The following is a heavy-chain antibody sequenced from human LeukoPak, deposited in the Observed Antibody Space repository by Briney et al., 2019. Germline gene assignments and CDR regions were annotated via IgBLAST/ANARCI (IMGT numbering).Heavy chain of an antibody. Sequence: SETLSLTCAVYGGSFSGYYWSWIRQPPGKGLEWIGEINHSGSTNYNSSLKSRVTISVDTSKNQFSLKLSSVTAADTAVYYCARDSSGYSHFDYWGQGTLVTVSS. CDR3: ARDSSGYSHFDY. J-gene: IGHJ4*02. D-gene: IGHD3-22*01. CDR1: GGSFSGYY. CDR2: INHSGST. V-gene: IGHV4-34*01.